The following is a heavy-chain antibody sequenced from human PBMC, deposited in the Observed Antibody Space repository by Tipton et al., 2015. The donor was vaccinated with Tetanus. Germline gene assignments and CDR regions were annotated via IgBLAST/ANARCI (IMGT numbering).Heavy chain of an antibody. V-gene: IGHV4-4*08. D-gene: IGHD2-8*02. J-gene: IGHJ3*01. Sequence: LRLSCTVSGDSMTRYYWSWIRQPPGKGLEWISYIFASGSTNYNPALKSRVTISMDTSKNQISLNLTSVTAADTAVYFCARRSYCTATRCFDAFDLWGPGTRFTVSS. CDR1: GDSMTRYY. CDR2: IFASGST. CDR3: ARRSYCTATRCFDAFDL.